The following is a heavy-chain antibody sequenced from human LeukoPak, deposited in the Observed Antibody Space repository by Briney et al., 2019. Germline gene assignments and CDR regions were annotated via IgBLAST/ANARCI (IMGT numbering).Heavy chain of an antibody. CDR2: INPNSGGT. V-gene: IGHV1-2*02. J-gene: IGHJ4*02. CDR1: GYTFTVYY. CDR3: ARDRPAEAALDF. Sequence: GASVTVSCTSSGYTFTVYYIHWVRQAPGQGLEWMGWINPNSGGTNYAQKFQGRVTMTRDRSINTAYMDLRSLTYDDTAVYYCARDRPAEAALDFWGQGTLVTVSS.